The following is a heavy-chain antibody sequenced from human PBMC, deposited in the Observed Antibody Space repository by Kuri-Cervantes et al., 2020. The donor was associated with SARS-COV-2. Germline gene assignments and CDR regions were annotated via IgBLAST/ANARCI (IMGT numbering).Heavy chain of an antibody. CDR2: ISYDGSNK. CDR1: GFTFDDYG. Sequence: GESLKISCAASGFTFDDYGMSWVRQAPGKGLEWVALISYDGSNKYYADSVKGRFAISRDNSKNTLSLEMDSLRADDTAVYYCAKDPNGIVVVVAAIDYWGQGTLVTVSS. V-gene: IGHV3-30*18. J-gene: IGHJ4*02. D-gene: IGHD2-15*01. CDR3: AKDPNGIVVVVAAIDY.